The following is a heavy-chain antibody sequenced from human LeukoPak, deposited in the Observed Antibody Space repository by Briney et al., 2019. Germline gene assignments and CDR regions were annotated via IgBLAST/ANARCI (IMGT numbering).Heavy chain of an antibody. Sequence: PGGSLRLSCAASVFTFSSYSMNWVRQARGKGREGVSSISSSSSYIYYADSVKGRFTISRDNAKNSLYLQMNSLRAEDTDVYYCASPYYYDSSGYRPFDYWGQGTLVTVSS. CDR2: ISSSSSYI. CDR3: ASPYYYDSSGYRPFDY. CDR1: VFTFSSYS. D-gene: IGHD3-22*01. J-gene: IGHJ4*02. V-gene: IGHV3-21*01.